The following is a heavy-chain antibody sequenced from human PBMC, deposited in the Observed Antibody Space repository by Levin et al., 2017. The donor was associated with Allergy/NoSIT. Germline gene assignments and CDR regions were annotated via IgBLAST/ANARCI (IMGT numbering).Heavy chain of an antibody. CDR2: FDPEDGET. CDR1: GYTLTELS. Sequence: EASVKVSCKVSGYTLTELSMHWVRQAPGKGLEWMGGFDPEDGETIYAQKFQGRVTMTEDTSTDTAYMELSSLRSEDTAVYYCATGVPTYYEILTGYYSYYNFGMEVWGQGTTVTVS. CDR3: ATGVPTYYEILTGYYSYYNFGMEV. V-gene: IGHV1-24*01. J-gene: IGHJ6*02. D-gene: IGHD3-9*01.